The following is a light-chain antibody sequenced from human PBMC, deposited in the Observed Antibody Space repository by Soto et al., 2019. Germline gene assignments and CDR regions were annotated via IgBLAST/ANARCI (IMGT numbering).Light chain of an antibody. CDR1: SSDVGSYNL. J-gene: IGLJ2*01. Sequence: QSALTQPASVSGSPGQSITISCTGTSSDVGSYNLVSWYQQHPGKAPKLMIYEVSKRPSGVSNRFSGSKSGNTASLTISGLQAEDEVDYYCCSYAGSSTHVVFGGGTKVTVL. V-gene: IGLV2-23*02. CDR3: CSYAGSSTHVV. CDR2: EVS.